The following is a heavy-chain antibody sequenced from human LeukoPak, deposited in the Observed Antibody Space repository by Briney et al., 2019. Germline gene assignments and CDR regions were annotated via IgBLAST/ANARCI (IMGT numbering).Heavy chain of an antibody. CDR3: ARGRTTTATHPRYYFDY. Sequence: SETLSLTCTVSGGSISSYYWSWIRQPPGKGLEWIGEINHSGSTNYNPSLKSRVTISVDTSKNQFSLKLSSVTAADTAVYYCARGRTTTATHPRYYFDYWGQGTLVTVSS. J-gene: IGHJ4*02. CDR1: GGSISSYY. V-gene: IGHV4-34*01. D-gene: IGHD5-18*01. CDR2: INHSGST.